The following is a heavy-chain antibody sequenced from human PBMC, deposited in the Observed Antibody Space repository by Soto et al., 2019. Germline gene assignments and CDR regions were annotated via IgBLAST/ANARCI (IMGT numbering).Heavy chain of an antibody. CDR1: GYTFTNYW. Sequence: GESLKISCEVSGYTFTNYWIGWVRQMPGKGPEWMAIIHPADSDTRYSPSFQGQVTISADKSISTAYLQWSSLKASDTAMYYCVRPDSSGYYVYWGQGTLVTVSS. CDR2: IHPADSDT. D-gene: IGHD3-22*01. V-gene: IGHV5-51*01. CDR3: VRPDSSGYYVY. J-gene: IGHJ4*02.